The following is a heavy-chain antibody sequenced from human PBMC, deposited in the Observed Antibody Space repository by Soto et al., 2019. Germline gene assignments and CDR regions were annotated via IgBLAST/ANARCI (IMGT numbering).Heavy chain of an antibody. CDR2: IYYSGST. J-gene: IGHJ4*02. CDR1: GGSISTYY. V-gene: IGHV4-59*01. D-gene: IGHD3-9*01. CDR3: ARGNYDFLTGYYIEYFDY. Sequence: PSETVSLTCTVSGGSISTYYWSWIRQPPGKGLEWIGYIYYSGSTNYNPSLKSRVTISVDTSKNQFSLKLRSVTAADTAVYYCARGNYDFLTGYYIEYFDYWGQGTLVTVSS.